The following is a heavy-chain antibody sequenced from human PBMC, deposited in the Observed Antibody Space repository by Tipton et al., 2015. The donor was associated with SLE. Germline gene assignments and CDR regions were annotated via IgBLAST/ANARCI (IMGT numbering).Heavy chain of an antibody. J-gene: IGHJ4*02. CDR2: IIPIFGTA. CDR3: ARGWTEVGATPSPYVY. V-gene: IGHV1-69*01. D-gene: IGHD1-26*01. Sequence: QVQLVQSGAEVKKPGSSVKVSCKASGGTFSSYTINWVRQAPGQGLEWMGGIIPIFGTANYAQKFQDRVTITTDESTSTAYMELSSLRPEDTAVYYWARGWTEVGATPSPYVYWGKGTLVTVSS. CDR1: GGTFSSYT.